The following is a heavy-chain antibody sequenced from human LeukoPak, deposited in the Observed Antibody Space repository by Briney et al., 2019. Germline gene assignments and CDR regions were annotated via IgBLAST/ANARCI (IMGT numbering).Heavy chain of an antibody. Sequence: GGSLRLSCAASGFTFSAYAISWVRQAPGKGLEWVSAISGSGGITYYADSVKGRFTISRGNSKNTLYLQMNSLRAEDTAVYYCARESYDISGHRYFQDWGQGTLVTVSS. CDR3: ARESYDISGHRYFQD. D-gene: IGHD3-22*01. V-gene: IGHV3-23*01. CDR2: ISGSGGIT. J-gene: IGHJ1*01. CDR1: GFTFSAYA.